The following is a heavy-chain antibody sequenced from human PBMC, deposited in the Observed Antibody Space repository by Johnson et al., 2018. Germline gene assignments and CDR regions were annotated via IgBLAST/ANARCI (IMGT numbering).Heavy chain of an antibody. D-gene: IGHD1-14*01. CDR2: ISTSGDRT. V-gene: IGHV3-23*01. CDR3: AKDMVSCPSADHFQH. Sequence: VQSGGPLRLSCAASGFTFRNYGMSWVRQAPGKGLAWVSCISTSGDRTYYADSVKGRFTITRDNSKNLLSMQMKSLRVEDTAMYYCAKDMVSCPSADHFQHGGQGTLFTVSS. CDR1: GFTFRNYG. J-gene: IGHJ1*01.